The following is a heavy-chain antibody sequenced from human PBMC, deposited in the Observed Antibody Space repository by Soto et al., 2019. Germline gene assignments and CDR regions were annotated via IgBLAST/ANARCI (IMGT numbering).Heavy chain of an antibody. CDR2: ISWNSGSI. J-gene: IGHJ4*02. D-gene: IGHD5-18*01. V-gene: IGHV3-9*01. CDR1: GFTFDDYA. Sequence: SLRLSSEASGFTFDDYAMHWVRQAPGKGLEGVSCISWNSGSIGYADSVKGRFTISRDNAKNSLYLQMNSLRAEDTGLYYCAKGLGYSYGPNFDYWGQGTLVPV. CDR3: AKGLGYSYGPNFDY.